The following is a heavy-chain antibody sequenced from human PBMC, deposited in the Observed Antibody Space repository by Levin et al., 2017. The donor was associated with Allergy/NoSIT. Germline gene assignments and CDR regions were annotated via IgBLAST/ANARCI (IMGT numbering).Heavy chain of an antibody. Sequence: GGSLRLSCAASGFTFSDYWMSWVRQAPGKGLEWVANIKQDGSEKYYVDSVKGRFTISRDNARKSLYLQMSRLRAEDTAVYYCARLRQLVLAFDYWGQGTPVTVSS. CDR2: IKQDGSEK. CDR3: ARLRQLVLAFDY. V-gene: IGHV3-7*01. J-gene: IGHJ4*02. D-gene: IGHD6-13*01. CDR1: GFTFSDYW.